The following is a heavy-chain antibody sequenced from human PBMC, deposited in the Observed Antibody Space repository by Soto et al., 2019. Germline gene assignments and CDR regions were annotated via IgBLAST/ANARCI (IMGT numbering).Heavy chain of an antibody. D-gene: IGHD3-3*02. CDR2: TSYSGSA. Sequence: SETLCITCTFSVDSISSGSHDWNWIRQRPGKGLEWIGYTSYSGSAYYSPSLKSRLTISVDTSKNQFSLKLNSVTAADTAVYYCVGRLAKIYNYFDSWGQGTQVTVSS. J-gene: IGHJ4*02. V-gene: IGHV4-31*03. CDR1: VDSISSGSHD. CDR3: VGRLAKIYNYFDS.